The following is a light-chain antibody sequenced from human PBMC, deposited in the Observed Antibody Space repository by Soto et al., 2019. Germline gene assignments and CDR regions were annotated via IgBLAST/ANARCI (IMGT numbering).Light chain of an antibody. CDR2: EVS. CDR1: SSDVGVYNY. V-gene: IGLV2-14*01. J-gene: IGLJ3*02. Sequence: QSALTHPASVSGSPGQSITISCTGTSSDVGVYNYVSWYQHHPGKAPKVMIYEVSNRPSGVSNRFSGSKSGNTASLTISGLQPEDEADYYCTSYTTSSTWVFGGGTKLTVL. CDR3: TSYTTSSTWV.